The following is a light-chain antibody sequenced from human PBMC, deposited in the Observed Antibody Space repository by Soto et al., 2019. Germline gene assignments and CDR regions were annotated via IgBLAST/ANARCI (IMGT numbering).Light chain of an antibody. J-gene: IGKJ3*01. CDR3: QHYGSSPLFT. Sequence: ILTQSPATLSLSPGERATLSCRASQSVSNSYLSWYQQKPGQAPRLLIYGTSSRATGVPDRFSGSGSGTDFTLTISRLEPEDVAVYYCQHYGSSPLFTFGPGTKVDFK. CDR2: GTS. CDR1: QSVSNSY. V-gene: IGKV3-20*01.